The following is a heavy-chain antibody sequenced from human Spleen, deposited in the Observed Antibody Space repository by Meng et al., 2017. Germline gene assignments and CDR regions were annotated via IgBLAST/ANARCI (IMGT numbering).Heavy chain of an antibody. V-gene: IGHV3-74*01. J-gene: IGHJ4*02. CDR1: GFTFSSYW. Sequence: GESLKISCAASGFTFSSYWMHWVRQAPGKGLVWVSRINSDGSSTSYADSVKGRFTISRDNAKNSLYLQMNGLSAEDTAVFYCVTDRANLFDYWGQGTLVTVSS. CDR3: VTDRANLFDY. CDR2: INSDGSST.